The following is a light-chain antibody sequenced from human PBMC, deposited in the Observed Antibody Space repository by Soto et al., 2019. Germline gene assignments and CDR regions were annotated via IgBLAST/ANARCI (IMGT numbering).Light chain of an antibody. Sequence: QSALTQPASVSGSPGQSITISCTGTSNDIGGFNYVSWYQQHPGKAPKLIIYGVGNRPSGLSNRFSGSKSGTSASLAINGLRSDDEADYYCAAWDDNLNAYVFGSGTKLTVL. CDR3: AAWDDNLNAYV. CDR1: SNDIGGFNY. CDR2: GVG. J-gene: IGLJ1*01. V-gene: IGLV2-14*01.